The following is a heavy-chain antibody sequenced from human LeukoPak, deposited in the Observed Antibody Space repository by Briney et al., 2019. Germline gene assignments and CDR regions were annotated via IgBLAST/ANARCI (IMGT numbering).Heavy chain of an antibody. CDR1: GGTFSSYA. J-gene: IGHJ4*02. CDR2: IIPIFGTA. Sequence: SVKVSCKASGGTFSSYAISWVRQAPGQGLEWMGGIIPIFGTANYAQKFQGRVSITADESTSTAYMELSGLRSEDTAVYYCARGTTIGGFDYWGQGTLVTVSS. CDR3: ARGTTIGGFDY. V-gene: IGHV1-69*13. D-gene: IGHD3-16*01.